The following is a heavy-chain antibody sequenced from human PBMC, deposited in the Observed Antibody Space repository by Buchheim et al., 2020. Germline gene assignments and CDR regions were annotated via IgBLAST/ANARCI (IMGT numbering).Heavy chain of an antibody. CDR3: ARDASSGWLWWYFDY. J-gene: IGHJ4*02. CDR1: RFTFSNYA. D-gene: IGHD6-19*01. CDR2: ISSSSSTI. V-gene: IGHV3-48*02. Sequence: VQLVESGGGVVQPGRSLRLSCAASRFTFSNYAIHWVRQAPGKGLEWVSYISSSSSTIYYADSVKGRFTISRDNAKNSLYLQMNSLRDEDTAVYYCARDASSGWLWWYFDYWGQGTL.